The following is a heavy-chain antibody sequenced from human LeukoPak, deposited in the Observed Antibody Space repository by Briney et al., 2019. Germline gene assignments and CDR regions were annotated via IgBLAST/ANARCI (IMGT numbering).Heavy chain of an antibody. CDR1: GFTFSAYL. CDR2: IKQDGSEK. CDR3: ARDSSIPY. J-gene: IGHJ4*02. D-gene: IGHD2-2*02. Sequence: PGGSLRLPCAASGFTFSAYLMSWVRQAPGKGLEWVANIKQDGSEKYYVDSVKGRFTISRDNAKNSLYLQMNSLRAEDTAMYYCARDSSIPYWGQGTLVTVSS. V-gene: IGHV3-7*03.